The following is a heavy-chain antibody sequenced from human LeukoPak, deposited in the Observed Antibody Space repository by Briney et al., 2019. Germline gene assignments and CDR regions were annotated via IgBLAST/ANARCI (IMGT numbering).Heavy chain of an antibody. CDR3: ARDVPAYYYDSSGYTDAFDI. D-gene: IGHD3-22*01. CDR2: IWYDGSNK. Sequence: GGSLRLSCAASGFTFSSYGMHWVRQAPGKGLEWVAVIWYDGSNKYYADSVKGRFTISRDNSKNTLYLQMNSLRAEDTAVYYCARDVPAYYYDSSGYTDAFDIWGQGNPGHRLL. V-gene: IGHV3-33*01. J-gene: IGHJ3*02. CDR1: GFTFSSYG.